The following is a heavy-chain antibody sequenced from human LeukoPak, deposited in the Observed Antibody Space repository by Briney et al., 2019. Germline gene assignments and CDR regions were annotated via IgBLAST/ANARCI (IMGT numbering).Heavy chain of an antibody. CDR1: GFTVSSNY. J-gene: IGHJ3*02. D-gene: IGHD6-13*01. CDR2: IYSGGST. V-gene: IGHV3-53*01. CDR3: AKEIIAAAGTLEAFDI. Sequence: GGPLRLSCAASGFTVSSNYMSWVRQAPGKGLEWVSVIYSGGSTYYADSVKGRFTISRDNSKNTLYLQMNSLRAEDTAVYYCAKEIIAAAGTLEAFDIWGQGTMVTVSS.